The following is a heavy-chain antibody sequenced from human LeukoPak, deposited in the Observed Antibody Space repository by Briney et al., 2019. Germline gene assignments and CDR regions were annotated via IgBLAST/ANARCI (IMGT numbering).Heavy chain of an antibody. CDR3: AKEGYYYDSSGLPRQYYYYMDV. CDR2: MSYDGSHQ. D-gene: IGHD3-22*01. CDR1: GFTFSNYA. J-gene: IGHJ6*03. V-gene: IGHV3-30*01. Sequence: GGSLRLSCAASGFTFSNYAMHWVRQAPGKGLEWVALMSYDGSHQYYADSVKGRFTISRDNSNNTVFLQMNSLRTEDTAVYYCAKEGYYYDSSGLPRQYYYYMDVWGKGTTVTVSS.